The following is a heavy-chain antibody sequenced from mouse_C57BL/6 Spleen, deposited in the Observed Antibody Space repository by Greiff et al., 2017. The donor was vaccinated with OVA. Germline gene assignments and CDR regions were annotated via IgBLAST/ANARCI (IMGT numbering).Heavy chain of an antibody. CDR3: ARDYYGSSYVRYFDV. D-gene: IGHD1-1*01. CDR1: GYTFTSYW. J-gene: IGHJ1*03. CDR2: IDPSDSYT. V-gene: IGHV1-59*01. Sequence: QVQLQQPGAELVRPGTSVKLSCKASGYTFTSYWMHWVKQRPGQGLEWIGAIDPSDSYTNYNQKFKGKATLTVDQSSSTAYMQLSSLTSEDSAVYYCARDYYGSSYVRYFDVWGTGTTVTVSS.